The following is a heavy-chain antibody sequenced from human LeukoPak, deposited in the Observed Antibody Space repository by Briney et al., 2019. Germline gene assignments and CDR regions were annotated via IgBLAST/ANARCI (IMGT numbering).Heavy chain of an antibody. J-gene: IGHJ6*03. CDR1: GYTFTSYG. D-gene: IGHD3-3*01. CDR3: ARDAYDFWSVAHMDV. V-gene: IGHV1-18*01. CDR2: ISPYNGNT. Sequence: ASVKVSCKASGYTFTSYGISWVRQAPGQGLEWMGWISPYNGNTNYAQKLQGRVTMTTDTSTSTAYMELRSLRSDDTAVYYCARDAYDFWSVAHMDVWGKGTTVTVSS.